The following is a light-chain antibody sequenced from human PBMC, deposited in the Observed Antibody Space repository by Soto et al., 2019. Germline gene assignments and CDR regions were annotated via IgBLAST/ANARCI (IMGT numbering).Light chain of an antibody. Sequence: DIQLAQSPSSLSASVGDRVTIPCQASQDISKYLNWYQQKPGKAPKLLIYDASNLETGIPSRFSGSGSGTNFSLTITSLQPEDIATYYCHQYENLPLTFGGGTKVGIK. CDR2: DAS. V-gene: IGKV1-33*01. CDR3: HQYENLPLT. CDR1: QDISKY. J-gene: IGKJ4*01.